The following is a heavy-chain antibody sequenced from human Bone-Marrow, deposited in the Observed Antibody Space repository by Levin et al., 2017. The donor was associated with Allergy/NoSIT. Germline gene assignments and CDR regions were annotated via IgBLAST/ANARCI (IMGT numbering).Heavy chain of an antibody. CDR2: FIPILDSP. CDR1: GDTLTSYA. CDR3: ARAIRESGGSGYYPYYFDS. D-gene: IGHD3-22*01. Sequence: SVKVSCKASGDTLTSYAFSWVRQAPGQGLQWMGGFIPILDSPNYAREFQDRVTITADRSTGTAYLALSSLRPEDAAVYYCARAIRESGGSGYYPYYFDSWGRGTLVTVSS. V-gene: IGHV1-69*10. J-gene: IGHJ4*02.